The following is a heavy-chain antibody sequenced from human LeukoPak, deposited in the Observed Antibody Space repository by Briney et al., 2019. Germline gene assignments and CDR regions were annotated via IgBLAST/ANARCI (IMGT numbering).Heavy chain of an antibody. CDR1: GFIFSDYY. V-gene: IGHV3-11*01. D-gene: IGHD6-13*01. CDR3: ARVRTGIADAFDI. Sequence: PGGSLRLSCAATGFIFSDYYMGLIRQAPGKGLEWVSYISSSGSSIYYADSVKGRFTISRDNAKNSLYLQMNSLRAEDTAVYYCARVRTGIADAFDIWGQGTMVTVPS. CDR2: ISSSGSSI. J-gene: IGHJ3*02.